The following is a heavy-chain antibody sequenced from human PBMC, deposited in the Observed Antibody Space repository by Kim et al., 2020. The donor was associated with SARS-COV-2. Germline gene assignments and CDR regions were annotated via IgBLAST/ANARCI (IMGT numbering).Heavy chain of an antibody. D-gene: IGHD3-10*01. J-gene: IGHJ6*02. CDR2: ISYDGSNK. V-gene: IGHV3-30*04. Sequence: GGSLRLSCAASGFTFSSYAMHWVRQAPGKGLEWVAVISYDGSNKYYADSVKGRFTISRDNSKNTLYLQMNSLRAEDTAVYYCARAFGGSYYYGRDVWGQGTTVTVSS. CDR1: GFTFSSYA. CDR3: ARAFGGSYYYGRDV.